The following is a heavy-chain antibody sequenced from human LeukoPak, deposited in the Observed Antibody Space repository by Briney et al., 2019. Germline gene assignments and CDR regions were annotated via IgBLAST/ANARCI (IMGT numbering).Heavy chain of an antibody. V-gene: IGHV4-34*01. J-gene: IGHJ3*02. D-gene: IGHD2-15*01. CDR3: ARDTSGYCSGGSCYLANAFDI. CDR1: GGSFSAFY. Sequence: SETLSLTCNVSGGSFSAFYWSWIRQPPGEGLEWVGELSHTGNTNYNPSLKSRVSFSVDTSKRQFSLKLSSVTAADTAVYYCARDTSGYCSGGSCYLANAFDIWGQGTMVTVSS. CDR2: LSHTGNT.